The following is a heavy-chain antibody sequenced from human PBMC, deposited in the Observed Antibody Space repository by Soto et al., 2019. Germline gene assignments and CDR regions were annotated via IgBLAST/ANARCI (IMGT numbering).Heavy chain of an antibody. CDR1: GGTFSSYA. D-gene: IGHD2-15*01. CDR3: ARDCSGGSCYRAGGYSMDV. V-gene: IGHV1-69*12. J-gene: IGHJ6*02. CDR2: IIPIFGTA. Sequence: QVQLVQSGVEVKKPGSSVKVSCKASGGTFSSYAISWVRQAPGQGLEWMGGIIPIFGTANYAQKFQGRVTITADESTSTVYMELSSLRSEDTAVYYCARDCSGGSCYRAGGYSMDVWGQGTTVTVSS.